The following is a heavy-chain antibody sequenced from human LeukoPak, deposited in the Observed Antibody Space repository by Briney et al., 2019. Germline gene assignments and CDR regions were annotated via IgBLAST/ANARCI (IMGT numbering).Heavy chain of an antibody. CDR3: ARGRPYYDILTGPGGPFDY. CDR1: GGSFSGYY. D-gene: IGHD3-9*01. V-gene: IGHV4-34*01. Sequence: SETLSLTCAVYGGSFSGYYWSWIRQPLGKGLEWIGEINHSGSTNYNPSLKSRVTISVDTSKNQFSLKLSSVTAADTAVYYCARGRPYYDILTGPGGPFDYWGQGTLVTVSS. CDR2: INHSGST. J-gene: IGHJ4*02.